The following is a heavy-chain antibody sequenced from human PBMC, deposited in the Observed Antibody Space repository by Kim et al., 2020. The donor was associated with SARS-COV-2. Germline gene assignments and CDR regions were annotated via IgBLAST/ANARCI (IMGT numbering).Heavy chain of an antibody. D-gene: IGHD4-17*01. Sequence: VAVRSRITINPDTSKNQFCLQLNSVTPEDTAVYYCARERDYGGNSADFDYWGQGTLVTVSS. CDR3: ARERDYGGNSADFDY. V-gene: IGHV6-1*01. J-gene: IGHJ4*02.